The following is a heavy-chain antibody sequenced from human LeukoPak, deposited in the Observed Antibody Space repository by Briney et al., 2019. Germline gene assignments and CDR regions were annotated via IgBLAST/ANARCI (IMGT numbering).Heavy chain of an antibody. CDR3: ARDTDFWALYYYYYMDV. Sequence: GGSLRLSCVASGFTFSSYGMNWVRQAPGKGLEWVANIKQDGSEKYYVDSVKGRFTISRDNAKNSLYLQMNSLRAEDTAVYYCARDTDFWALYYYYYMDVWGKGTTVTVSS. D-gene: IGHD3-3*01. CDR1: GFTFSSYG. V-gene: IGHV3-7*01. CDR2: IKQDGSEK. J-gene: IGHJ6*03.